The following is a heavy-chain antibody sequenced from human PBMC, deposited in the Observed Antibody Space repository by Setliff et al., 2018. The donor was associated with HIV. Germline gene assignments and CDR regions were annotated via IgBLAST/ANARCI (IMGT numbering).Heavy chain of an antibody. V-gene: IGHV1-2*06. D-gene: IGHD1-26*01. CDR1: GYTFTGYY. Sequence: ASVKVSCKASGYTFTGYYMHWVRQAPRQGLEWMGRINPNSGGTNYAQKFQGRLTLTRDTSMSTVYMELNSLKSEDTAIYYCAREPPRRRGTVAEDYWGQGTLVTVSS. CDR2: INPNSGGT. CDR3: AREPPRRRGTVAEDY. J-gene: IGHJ4*02.